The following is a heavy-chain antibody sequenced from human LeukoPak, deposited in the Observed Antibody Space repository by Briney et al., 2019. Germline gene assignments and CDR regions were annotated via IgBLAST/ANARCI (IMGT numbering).Heavy chain of an antibody. Sequence: GGSLRLSCAASGFTVIANDMTWVRQAPGKGLEWVSVYSDGNTKYADSVQGRFTISRDNSKNTLYLEMNSLSPDDTAVYYCARGVEPLAANTLAYWGQGTLVTVSS. D-gene: IGHD1-14*01. CDR3: ARGVEPLAANTLAY. CDR1: GFTVIAND. J-gene: IGHJ4*02. V-gene: IGHV3-53*01. CDR2: YSDGNT.